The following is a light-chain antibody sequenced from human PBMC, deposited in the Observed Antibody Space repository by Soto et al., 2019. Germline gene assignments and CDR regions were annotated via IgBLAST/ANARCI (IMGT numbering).Light chain of an antibody. CDR2: DAS. Sequence: EIVWAQSPATLCLSPGERATLSCRASQSVSSYLASYQQKPGLAPRLVIEDASNGATGIPARFSGSGSGTDFTLTIRSLEPEDFAVYYCQQRSKWAPIAFGQGTRLEI. V-gene: IGKV3-11*01. CDR3: QQRSKWAPIA. CDR1: QSVSSY. J-gene: IGKJ5*01.